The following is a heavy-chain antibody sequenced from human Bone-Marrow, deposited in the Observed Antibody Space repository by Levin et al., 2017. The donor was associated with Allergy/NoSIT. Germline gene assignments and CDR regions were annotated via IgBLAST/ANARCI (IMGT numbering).Heavy chain of an antibody. V-gene: IGHV3-7*01. CDR3: ARDRGYCTNGECYSFPNFEY. D-gene: IGHD2-8*01. CDR2: IKQDGSEK. CDR1: GFTFSTYW. Sequence: PGGSLRLSCAASGFTFSTYWMSWVRQAPGKGLEWVANIKQDGSEKYYVDFVKGRFTMSRDNAKNSLYLQMNSLRAEDTAVYYCARDRGYCTNGECYSFPNFEYWGQGTLVTVSS. J-gene: IGHJ4*02.